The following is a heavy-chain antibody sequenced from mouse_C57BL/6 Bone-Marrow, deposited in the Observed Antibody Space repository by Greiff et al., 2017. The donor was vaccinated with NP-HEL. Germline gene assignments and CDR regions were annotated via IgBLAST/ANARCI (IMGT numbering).Heavy chain of an antibody. CDR2: IDPSDSYT. Sequence: QVQLQQPGAELVKPGASVKLSCKASGYTFTSYWMQWVKQRPGQGLEWIGEIDPSDSYTNYNQKFKGKATLTVDTSSSTAYMQLSSLTSEDSAVYYCARYDYDRGAMDYWGQGTSVTVSS. V-gene: IGHV1-50*01. CDR3: ARYDYDRGAMDY. D-gene: IGHD2-4*01. CDR1: GYTFTSYW. J-gene: IGHJ4*01.